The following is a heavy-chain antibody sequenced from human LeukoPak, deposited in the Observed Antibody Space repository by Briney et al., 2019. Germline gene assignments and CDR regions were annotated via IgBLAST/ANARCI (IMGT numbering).Heavy chain of an antibody. V-gene: IGHV1-18*01. J-gene: IGHJ6*03. D-gene: IGHD3-3*01. CDR2: ISAYNGNT. Sequence: ASVKVSCKASGYTFTSYGISWVRQAPGQGLEWMGWISAYNGNTNYAQKLQGRVTMTTDTSTSTAYMELRSLRSDDTAVYYCARASYDFWSGYHYYYYYYMDVWGKGTTVTVSS. CDR1: GYTFTSYG. CDR3: ARASYDFWSGYHYYYYYYMDV.